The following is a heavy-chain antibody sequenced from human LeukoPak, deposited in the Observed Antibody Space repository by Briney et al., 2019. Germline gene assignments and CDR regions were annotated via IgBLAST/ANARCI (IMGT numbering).Heavy chain of an antibody. CDR3: AKDWGYSYGYYFDY. CDR2: ISGSGGST. CDR1: GFTFSSYA. J-gene: IGHJ4*02. D-gene: IGHD5-18*01. V-gene: IGHV3-23*01. Sequence: GGSLRLSCAASGFTFSSYAMSWVRQAPGKGLEWVSAISGSGGSTYYADSVKGRFTISRDDSKNTLYLQMNSLRAEDTAVYYCAKDWGYSYGYYFDYWGQGTLVTVSS.